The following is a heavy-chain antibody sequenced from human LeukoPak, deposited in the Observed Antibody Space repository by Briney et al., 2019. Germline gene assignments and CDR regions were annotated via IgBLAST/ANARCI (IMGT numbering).Heavy chain of an antibody. CDR3: ASRPYYYDSSGYLYAFDI. CDR2: IIPIFGTA. V-gene: IGHV1-69*13. J-gene: IGHJ3*02. Sequence: SVKVSCKASGGTFSSYAISWVRQAPGQGLEWMGGIIPIFGTANYAQKFQGRVTITADESASTAYMELSSLRSEDTAVYYCASRPYYYDSSGYLYAFDIWGQGTMVTVSS. CDR1: GGTFSSYA. D-gene: IGHD3-22*01.